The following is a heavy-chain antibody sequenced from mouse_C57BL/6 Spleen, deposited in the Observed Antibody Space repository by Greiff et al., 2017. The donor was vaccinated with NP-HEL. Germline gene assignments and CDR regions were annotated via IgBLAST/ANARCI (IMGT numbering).Heavy chain of an antibody. V-gene: IGHV5-4*01. Sequence: DVQLVESGGGLVKPGGSLKLSCAASGFTFSSYAMSWVRQTPEKRLEWVATISDGGSYTYYPDNVKGRFTISRDNAKNNLYLQMSHLKSEDTAMYYCARENSNYLDYWGQGTTLTVSS. CDR2: ISDGGSYT. CDR1: GFTFSSYA. D-gene: IGHD2-5*01. CDR3: ARENSNYLDY. J-gene: IGHJ2*01.